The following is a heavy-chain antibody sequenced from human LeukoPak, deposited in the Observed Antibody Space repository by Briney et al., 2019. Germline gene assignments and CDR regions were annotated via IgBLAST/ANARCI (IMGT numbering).Heavy chain of an antibody. CDR2: INTDGSST. V-gene: IGHV3-74*01. Sequence: GGSLRLSCAASGFTFSSYWMHWVRQGPGKGLEWVSRINTDGSSTTYADSVKGRFTISRDNDKNTLYLQMNSLRAEDTAVYYCARPSRAVAGSYYYYYMDVWGRGTTVTVSS. CDR3: ARPSRAVAGSYYYYYMDV. D-gene: IGHD6-19*01. J-gene: IGHJ6*03. CDR1: GFTFSSYW.